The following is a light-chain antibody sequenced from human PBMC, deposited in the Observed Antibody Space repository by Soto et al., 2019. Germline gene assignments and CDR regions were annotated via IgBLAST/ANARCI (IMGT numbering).Light chain of an antibody. CDR2: GAS. CDR1: ESVSNN. J-gene: IGKJ4*01. CDR3: QQDNKWPLT. Sequence: EIVLTQSPATLSVSQGERATLSCRASESVSNNLAWYQQKPGQAPRLLIFGASARATGIPARFSGSGSGTEFPISLTSLQSEDFAVYYCQQDNKWPLTFGGGTKVEIK. V-gene: IGKV3-15*01.